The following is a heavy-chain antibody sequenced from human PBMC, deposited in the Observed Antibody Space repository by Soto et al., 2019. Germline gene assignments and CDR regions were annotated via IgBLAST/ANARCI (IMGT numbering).Heavy chain of an antibody. CDR3: ARDGTYYDFWSGYSPRDYYGMDV. CDR2: IYYSGST. D-gene: IGHD3-3*01. CDR1: GGSISSYY. J-gene: IGHJ6*02. V-gene: IGHV4-59*01. Sequence: PSETLSLTCTVSGGSISSYYWSWIRQPPGKGLEWIGYIYYSGSTNYNPSLKSRVTISVDTSKNQFSLKLSSVTAADTAVYYCARDGTYYDFWSGYSPRDYYGMDVWGQGTTVTVSS.